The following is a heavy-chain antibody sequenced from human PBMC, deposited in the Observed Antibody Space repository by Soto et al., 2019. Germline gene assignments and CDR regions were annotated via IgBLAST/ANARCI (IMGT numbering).Heavy chain of an antibody. CDR2: INPSGGST. J-gene: IGHJ6*02. V-gene: IGHV1-46*01. Sequence: ASVKVSCKASGYTFTSYYMHWVRQAPGQGLEWMGIINPSGGSTSYAQKFQGRVTMTRDTSTSTVYMELSSLRSEDTAVYYCARDSTTVTTRRVNYYYYYGMDVWGQGTTVIVSS. CDR1: GYTFTSYY. D-gene: IGHD4-17*01. CDR3: ARDSTTVTTRRVNYYYYYGMDV.